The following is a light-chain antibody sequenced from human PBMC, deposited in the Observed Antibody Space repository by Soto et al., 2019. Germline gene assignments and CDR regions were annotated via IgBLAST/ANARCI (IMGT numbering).Light chain of an antibody. CDR1: NIGSKS. CDR2: YDS. J-gene: IGLJ1*01. V-gene: IGLV3-21*04. CDR3: QVWDSSSDSYV. Sequence: SSELTQPPSVSVAPGKTARITCGGNNIGSKSVHWYQQKPGQAPVLVIYYDSDRPSGIPERFSGSNSGNTATLTISRVEAGDEADYYCQVWDSSSDSYVFGTGTQLTVL.